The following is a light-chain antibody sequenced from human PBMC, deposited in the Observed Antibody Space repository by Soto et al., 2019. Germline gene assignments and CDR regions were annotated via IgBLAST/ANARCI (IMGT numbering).Light chain of an antibody. V-gene: IGKV3-15*01. Sequence: EVVMTQSPATLSVSPGERATLSYRASQSVSSKLAWYQQKPGQAPRLLIYGASTRATGIPARFSGRGSGTDFTLTISSLQSEDFAVYYCQQYNNWPPMYTFGQGTKLEIK. CDR1: QSVSSK. CDR2: GAS. J-gene: IGKJ2*01. CDR3: QQYNNWPPMYT.